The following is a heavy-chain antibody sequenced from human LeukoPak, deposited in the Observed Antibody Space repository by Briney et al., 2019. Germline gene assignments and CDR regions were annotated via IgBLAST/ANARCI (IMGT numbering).Heavy chain of an antibody. Sequence: GSLRLSCAASGFTFSSYAMSWVRQAPGKGLEWVGTIYYDGRTFYNAPLRGRVTISADTSESQFSLRLSSVTAADTAVYYCARRQYGVGFEIWGQGTMVTVSS. CDR1: GFTFSSYA. CDR2: IYYDGRT. V-gene: IGHV4-39*01. CDR3: ARRQYGVGFEI. D-gene: IGHD2/OR15-2a*01. J-gene: IGHJ3*02.